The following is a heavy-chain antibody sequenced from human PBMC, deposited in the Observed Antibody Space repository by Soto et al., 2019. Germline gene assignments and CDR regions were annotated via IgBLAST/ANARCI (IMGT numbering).Heavy chain of an antibody. V-gene: IGHV3-73*02. CDR1: GFTFSGSA. CDR2: IKSKANSYAT. D-gene: IGHD2-2*01. Sequence: EVPLVESGGGLVQPGGSLKLSCAASGFTFSGSAMHWVRQASGKGLEWVGRIKSKANSYATTYAASVKGRFTISRDDSKNTAYLQMNSLKTEDTAVYYCTRPLGYCSSISCPTDYWGQGTLVTVSS. CDR3: TRPLGYCSSISCPTDY. J-gene: IGHJ4*02.